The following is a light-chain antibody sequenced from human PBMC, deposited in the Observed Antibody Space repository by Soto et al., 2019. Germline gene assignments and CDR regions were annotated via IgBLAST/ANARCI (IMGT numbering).Light chain of an antibody. V-gene: IGLV1-44*01. J-gene: IGLJ1*01. CDR3: AAWDDSLNEYV. CDR2: GNT. CDR1: SSNIGRNS. Sequence: QSVLAQAPSVSGTPGQRVTITRSGSSSNIGRNSVNWYQPLPGTAPKLLTHGNTHRPSGVPDRFSGSKSGTSASLAISGLQPEDEAYYCCAAWDDSLNEYVFGDGTKVTVL.